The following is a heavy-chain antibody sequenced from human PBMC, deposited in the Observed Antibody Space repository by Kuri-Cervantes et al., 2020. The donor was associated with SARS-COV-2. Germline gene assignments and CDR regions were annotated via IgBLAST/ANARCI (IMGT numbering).Heavy chain of an antibody. CDR1: GFTFSSYG. D-gene: IGHD2-15*01. CDR3: AREAVDFDY. V-gene: IGHV3-30*03. Sequence: GESLKISCAASGFTFSSYGMNWVRQAPGKGLEWVAVISYDGSNKYYADSVKGRFTISRDNSKNTLYLQMNSLGAEVTAVYYGAREAVDFDYWGQGTLVTASS. CDR2: ISYDGSNK. J-gene: IGHJ4*02.